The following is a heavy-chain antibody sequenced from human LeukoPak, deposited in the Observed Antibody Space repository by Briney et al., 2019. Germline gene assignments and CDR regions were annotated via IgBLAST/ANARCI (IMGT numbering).Heavy chain of an antibody. CDR3: ASRYCSSTSCYYGAYNWFDP. Sequence: SETLSLTCAVSGGSISSGGYSWSWIRQPPGKGLEWIGYIYHSGSTYYNPSLKSRVTISVDRSKNQFSLKLSSVTAADTAVYYCASRYCSSTSCYYGAYNWFDPWGQGTLVTVSS. CDR2: IYHSGST. J-gene: IGHJ5*02. D-gene: IGHD2-2*01. V-gene: IGHV4-30-2*01. CDR1: GGSISSGGYS.